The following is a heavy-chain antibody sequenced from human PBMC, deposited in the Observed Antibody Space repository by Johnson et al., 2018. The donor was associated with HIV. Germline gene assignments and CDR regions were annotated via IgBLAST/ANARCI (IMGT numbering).Heavy chain of an antibody. Sequence: QVKLVESGGGVVQPGRSLRLSCAASGFTFSSYGMHWVRQAPGKGLEWVAVIWYDGSNKYYADSVKGRFTISRDNSKNTLYLQMNSLRAEDTAVYYCASAAAGIETDAFDIWGQGTMVTVSS. V-gene: IGHV3-33*01. J-gene: IGHJ3*02. CDR2: IWYDGSNK. CDR3: ASAAAGIETDAFDI. CDR1: GFTFSSYG. D-gene: IGHD6-13*01.